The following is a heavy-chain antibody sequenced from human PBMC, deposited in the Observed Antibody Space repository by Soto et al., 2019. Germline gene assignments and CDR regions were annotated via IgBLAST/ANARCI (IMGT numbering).Heavy chain of an antibody. D-gene: IGHD3-22*01. CDR2: ISGGGGSK. Sequence: GGSLRLSCAASGFTFSSYAMSWVRQAPGKGLEWVSAISGGGGSKYYADSVKGRFAISRDNSKNTLYLQMNSLRAEDTAVYYCAKDLHYYDSSGYGPPHAFDIWGQGTMVTVSS. CDR3: AKDLHYYDSSGYGPPHAFDI. J-gene: IGHJ3*02. CDR1: GFTFSSYA. V-gene: IGHV3-23*01.